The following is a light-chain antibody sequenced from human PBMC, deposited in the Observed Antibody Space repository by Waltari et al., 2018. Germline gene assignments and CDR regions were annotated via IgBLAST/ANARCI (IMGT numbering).Light chain of an antibody. CDR1: QGIGNW. J-gene: IGKJ4*01. CDR3: QQVYTFPLT. Sequence: DVRMTQSPSSVSASVGDRVTITCRASQGIGNWLAWYQQKPRKAPELLIYDASSLQSWCPSRFSGSGSGTDFTLTISSLQPEDFATYYCQQVYTFPLTVGGGTKVETK. V-gene: IGKV1-12*01. CDR2: DAS.